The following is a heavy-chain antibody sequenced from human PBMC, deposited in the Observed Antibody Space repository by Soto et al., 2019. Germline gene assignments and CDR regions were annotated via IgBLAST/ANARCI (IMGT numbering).Heavy chain of an antibody. CDR2: IDIGGNT. V-gene: IGHV3-13*04. D-gene: IGHD1-1*01. Sequence: EVQLVESGGGLVQPGGSLRLSCSASGFTFSSYAMHWVRQAPGKGLEYVSAIDIGGNTFYPGSVQGRFTISRENGKNSLYLQMNNLGAGDTAVYYCAREGERGSGDSVDALDIWGPGTLVTVSS. J-gene: IGHJ3*02. CDR1: GFTFSSYA. CDR3: AREGERGSGDSVDALDI.